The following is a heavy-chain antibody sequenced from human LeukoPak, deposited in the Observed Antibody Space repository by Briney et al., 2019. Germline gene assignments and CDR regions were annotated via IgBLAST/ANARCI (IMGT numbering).Heavy chain of an antibody. V-gene: IGHV1-46*01. Sequence: ASVTVSCKASGYTFTSYYMHWVRQAPGQGLEWMGIINPSGGSTSYAQKFQGRVTMTRDMSTSTVYMELSSLRSEDTAVYYCARTPAAGTGAFDIWGQGTMVIVSS. CDR1: GYTFTSYY. J-gene: IGHJ3*02. CDR2: INPSGGST. D-gene: IGHD6-13*01. CDR3: ARTPAAGTGAFDI.